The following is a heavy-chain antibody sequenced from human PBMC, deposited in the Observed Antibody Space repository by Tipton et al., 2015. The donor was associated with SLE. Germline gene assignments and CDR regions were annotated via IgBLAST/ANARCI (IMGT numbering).Heavy chain of an antibody. CDR2: MYFSGST. J-gene: IGHJ6*03. D-gene: IGHD1-26*01. V-gene: IGHV4-39*07. CDR1: GGSTSSSTYY. Sequence: TLSLTCTVSGGSTSSSTYYWGWIRQPPGKGLEWIGNMYFSGSTYYSPSLKSRVTISVDTSRNQFSLQVSSVTAADTAVYYCARSGSYPYYYYYMDVWGKGTTVTVPS. CDR3: ARSGSYPYYYYYMDV.